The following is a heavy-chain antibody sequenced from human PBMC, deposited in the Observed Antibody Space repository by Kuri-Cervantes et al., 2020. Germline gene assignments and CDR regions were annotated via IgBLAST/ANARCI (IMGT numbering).Heavy chain of an antibody. D-gene: IGHD6-19*01. V-gene: IGHV3-30-3*01. CDR3: ARALHIAVAGNFDY. J-gene: IGHJ4*02. CDR1: GFTFSSYA. CDR2: ISYDGSNK. Sequence: GGSLRLSCAASGFTFSSYAMHWVRQAPGKGLEWVAVISYDGSNKYYADSVKGRFTISRDNSKNTLYLQMNSLRAEDTAVYYCARALHIAVAGNFDYWGQGTLVTVSS.